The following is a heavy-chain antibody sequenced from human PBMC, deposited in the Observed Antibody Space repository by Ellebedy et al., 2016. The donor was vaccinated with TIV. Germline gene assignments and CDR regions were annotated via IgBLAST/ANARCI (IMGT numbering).Heavy chain of an antibody. D-gene: IGHD6-19*01. CDR3: ARDQWLGRAYYFDY. CDR2: IKQDGSER. V-gene: IGHV3-7*01. Sequence: GESLKISCGTSGFTFSNYWMTWVRQAPGKGLEWVANIKQDGSERHYVDSVKGRFAISRDNAKNSLYLQMNSLGDEDTAVYYCARDQWLGRAYYFDYWGQGTLVTVSS. J-gene: IGHJ4*02. CDR1: GFTFSNYW.